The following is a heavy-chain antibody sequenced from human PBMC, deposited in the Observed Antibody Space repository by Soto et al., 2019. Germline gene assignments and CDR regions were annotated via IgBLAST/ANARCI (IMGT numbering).Heavy chain of an antibody. CDR3: ARDKIRDRPGCAARRSDFMDV. V-gene: IGHV3-30-3*01. Sequence: GGSLRLSCAASGFTFSSYAMNWVRQAPGKGLEWVAVISYDGSNKYYEDSVKGRFTISRDNSTNTLYLQMNSLRAGDTAVYYCARDKIRDRPGCAARRSDFMDVWGQGTTVTVSS. J-gene: IGHJ6*02. CDR1: GFTFSSYA. D-gene: IGHD6-6*01. CDR2: ISYDGSNK.